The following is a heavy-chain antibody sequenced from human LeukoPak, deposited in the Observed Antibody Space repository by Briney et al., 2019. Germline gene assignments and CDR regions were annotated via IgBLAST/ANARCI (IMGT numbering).Heavy chain of an antibody. CDR3: ARGAPYSSGYYRDY. Sequence: PSETLSLTCAVYGGSFSGYYWSWVRQAPGKGLEWVSVIYSGGSTYYADSVKGRFTISRDNSKNTLYLQMNSLRAEDTAVYYCARGAPYSSGYYRDYWGQGTLVTVSS. J-gene: IGHJ4*02. CDR2: IYSGGST. V-gene: IGHV3-66*01. CDR1: GGSFSGYY. D-gene: IGHD3-22*01.